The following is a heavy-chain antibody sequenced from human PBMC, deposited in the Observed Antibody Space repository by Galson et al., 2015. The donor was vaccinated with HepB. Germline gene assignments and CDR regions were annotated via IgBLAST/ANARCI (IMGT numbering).Heavy chain of an antibody. V-gene: IGHV4-59*01. Sequence: ETLSLTCTVSGGSINTYYWSWIRQPPGKGLEWIGYIYYSGSTNYNPSLKSRVTISVDTSKNQFSLKLSSVTTADTAVYYCARESSEGYCTSTRCYNANWFDPWGQGTLVTVSS. CDR1: GGSINTYY. D-gene: IGHD2-2*02. CDR2: IYYSGST. CDR3: ARESSEGYCTSTRCYNANWFDP. J-gene: IGHJ5*02.